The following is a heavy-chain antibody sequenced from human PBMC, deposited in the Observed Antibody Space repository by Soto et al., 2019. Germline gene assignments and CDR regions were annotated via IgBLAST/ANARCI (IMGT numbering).Heavy chain of an antibody. CDR3: ARDGAMAAIYSSDGFDI. V-gene: IGHV3-66*01. CDR2: IYTGGRT. Sequence: EVQLVESGGGLVQPGGSLRLSCAASGFTVSSKYMSWVRQAPGKGLEWVSIIYTGGRTYYADSVRGRFTISRDSSENTLYLQMNSLRAEDTAVYYCARDGAMAAIYSSDGFDIWGQGTMVTVSS. CDR1: GFTVSSKY. D-gene: IGHD4-4*01. J-gene: IGHJ3*02.